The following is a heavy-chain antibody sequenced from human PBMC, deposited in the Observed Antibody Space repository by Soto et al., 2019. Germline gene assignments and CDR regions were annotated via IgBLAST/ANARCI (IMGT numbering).Heavy chain of an antibody. J-gene: IGHJ4*02. D-gene: IGHD2-8*02. V-gene: IGHV4-34*01. CDR3: ARGGRGTLVKRAITPSFEY. Sequence: PSETLSLTCGVEGGSFIGYYWTWIRQPPGKGLEWIGEITHSGSTNYNPSLKSRVTISVDTSKNQFSLKLTSVTVVDTAVYYCARGGRGTLVKRAITPSFEYWGQGTRVTVSS. CDR2: ITHSGST. CDR1: GGSFIGYY.